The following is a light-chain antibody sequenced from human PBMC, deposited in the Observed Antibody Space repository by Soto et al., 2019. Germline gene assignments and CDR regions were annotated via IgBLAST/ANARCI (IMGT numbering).Light chain of an antibody. Sequence: QSVLTQPASVSGSPGQSITISCTGPRSDVGTYNLVSWYQQHPDKVPKLMIYEGSKRPSGVSNRFSGSKSGNTASLTISGLQADDEADDYCCSYARSLTFGVVFGGGTKVTVL. V-gene: IGLV2-23*03. J-gene: IGLJ2*01. CDR3: CSYARSLTFGVV. CDR2: EGS. CDR1: RSDVGTYNL.